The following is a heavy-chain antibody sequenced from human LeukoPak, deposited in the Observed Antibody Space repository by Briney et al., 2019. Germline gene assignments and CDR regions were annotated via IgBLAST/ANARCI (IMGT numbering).Heavy chain of an antibody. D-gene: IGHD1-7*01. V-gene: IGHV4-59*01. J-gene: IGHJ4*02. CDR1: GGSISSYY. Sequence: SETLSLTCTVSGGSISSYYWSWIRQPPGKGLEWIGYIYYSGSTNYNPSLKSRVTISVDTSKNQFSLKLSSVTAADTAVYYCAREELTGTTGFDYWGQGTLVTVSS. CDR3: AREELTGTTGFDY. CDR2: IYYSGST.